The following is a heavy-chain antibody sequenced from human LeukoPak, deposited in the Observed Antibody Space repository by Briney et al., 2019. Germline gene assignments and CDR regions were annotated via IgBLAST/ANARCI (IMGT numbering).Heavy chain of an antibody. V-gene: IGHV3-30*03. Sequence: GRSLRLSCAASGFTFSSYGMHWVRQAPGKGLEWVAVISYDGSNKYYADSVKGRFTISRDNSKNTLYLQMNSLRAEDTAVYYCARVDSSGYYLVGACDIWGQGTMVTVSS. J-gene: IGHJ3*02. CDR2: ISYDGSNK. D-gene: IGHD3-22*01. CDR1: GFTFSSYG. CDR3: ARVDSSGYYLVGACDI.